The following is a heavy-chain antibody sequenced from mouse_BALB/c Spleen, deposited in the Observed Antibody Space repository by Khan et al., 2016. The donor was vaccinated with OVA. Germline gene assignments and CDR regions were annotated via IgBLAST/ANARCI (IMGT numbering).Heavy chain of an antibody. CDR3: ARQPYYHYNIMDY. CDR1: GFSLTNYG. Sequence: VQLQESGPGLVAPSQSLSISCTISGFSLTNYGVHWVRQPPGKGLEWLVVIWSDGSTTYNSALKSRLTISKDNSESQVFLLMNSLQTYNTAMYFCARQPYYHYNIMDYWGQGTSVTVSS. CDR2: IWSDGST. J-gene: IGHJ4*01. D-gene: IGHD2-10*01. V-gene: IGHV2-6-1*01.